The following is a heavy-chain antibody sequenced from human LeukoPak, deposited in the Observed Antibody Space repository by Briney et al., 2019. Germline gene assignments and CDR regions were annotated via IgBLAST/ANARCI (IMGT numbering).Heavy chain of an antibody. J-gene: IGHJ4*02. CDR3: AREPVRDYFDY. Sequence: SETLSLTCTVSGGSISSYYWSWIRQPPGKGLEWIGYIYYSGSTNYNPSLKSRVTISVDTSKNQFSLKLSSVTAADTAVYYCAREPVRDYFDYWGQGTLVTVSS. V-gene: IGHV4-59*12. CDR2: IYYSGST. CDR1: GGSISSYY.